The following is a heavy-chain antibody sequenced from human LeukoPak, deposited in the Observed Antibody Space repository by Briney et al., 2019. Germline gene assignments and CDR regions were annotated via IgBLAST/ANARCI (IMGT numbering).Heavy chain of an antibody. V-gene: IGHV4-39*01. D-gene: IGHD3-22*01. CDR2: IYYSGST. J-gene: IGHJ3*02. CDR3: ARGNAGSSWSQRLGYYDSSGYYDAFDI. CDR1: GGSISSSSYY. Sequence: PSETLSLTCTVSGGSISSSSYYWGWIRQPPGKGLERIGSIYYSGSTYYNPSLKSRVTISVDTSKNQFSLKLSSVTAADTAVYYCARGNAGSSWSQRLGYYDSSGYYDAFDIWGQETMVTVSS.